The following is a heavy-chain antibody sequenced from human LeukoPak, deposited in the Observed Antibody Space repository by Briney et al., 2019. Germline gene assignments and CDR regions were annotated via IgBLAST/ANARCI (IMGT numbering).Heavy chain of an antibody. Sequence: GGSVRLSCAASGFTFNSHWMHWVRQASGKWRVWVSRVSSDGSSTTYADSAKGRFTISRDNAEDTLYLQMNTLRAELTTEDYAANGCAVPAGPYYYYYYIDVWGQGTTVTVSS. CDR2: VSSDGSST. J-gene: IGHJ6*03. V-gene: IGHV3-74*01. D-gene: IGHD2-2*01. CDR1: GFTFNSHW. CDR3: ANGCAVPAGPYYYYYYIDV.